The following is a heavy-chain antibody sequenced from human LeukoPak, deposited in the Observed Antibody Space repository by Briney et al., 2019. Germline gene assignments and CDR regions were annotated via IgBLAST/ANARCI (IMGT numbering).Heavy chain of an antibody. Sequence: PGGSLRLSCAASGFTFGSYGMSWVRQAPGKGLEWVSVISGSGGSTLYADSVKGRFTISRDNSKNTLYLQMNSLRAEDTAVYYCAKAGGKKFYSGSGSYYNSSYYWYFDLWGRGTLVTVSS. CDR1: GFTFGSYG. CDR3: AKAGGKKFYSGSGSYYNSSYYWYFDL. CDR2: ISGSGGST. V-gene: IGHV3-23*01. J-gene: IGHJ2*01. D-gene: IGHD3-10*01.